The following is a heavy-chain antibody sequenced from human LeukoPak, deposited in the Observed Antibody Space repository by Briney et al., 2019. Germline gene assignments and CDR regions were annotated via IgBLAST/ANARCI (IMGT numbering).Heavy chain of an antibody. Sequence: GGSLRLSCAASGFTFSSYWMSWVRQAPGKGLEWVSVIYTGGSTYHADSVKGRFTTSRDNSENTLYLQMNSLRAEDTAVYYCASPYYYGSGSYDVHYYYGLDVWGQGTTVTVSS. CDR2: IYTGGST. V-gene: IGHV3-53*01. CDR3: ASPYYYGSGSYDVHYYYGLDV. D-gene: IGHD3-10*01. J-gene: IGHJ6*02. CDR1: GFTFSSYW.